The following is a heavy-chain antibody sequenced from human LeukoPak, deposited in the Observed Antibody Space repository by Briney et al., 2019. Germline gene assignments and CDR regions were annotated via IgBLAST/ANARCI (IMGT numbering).Heavy chain of an antibody. Sequence: ASVRVSCKTSGYTFTGFYMHWVRQAPGQGLEWMGWINPNSGDTNYAQKFQGRVTMTRDTSISTASLELSRLISDDTALYYCAKARWELYDAFDIWGQGTMATVSS. J-gene: IGHJ3*02. D-gene: IGHD1-26*01. V-gene: IGHV1-2*02. CDR2: INPNSGDT. CDR1: GYTFTGFY. CDR3: AKARWELYDAFDI.